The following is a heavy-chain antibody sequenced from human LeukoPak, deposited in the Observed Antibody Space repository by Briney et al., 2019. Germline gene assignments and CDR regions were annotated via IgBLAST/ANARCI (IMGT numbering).Heavy chain of an antibody. CDR3: ARDYSTPDCSSTSCYTFGWFDP. J-gene: IGHJ5*02. CDR1: GFTFSSYS. CDR2: ISSSSSYI. Sequence: GRSLGLSCAASGFTFSSYSMNWVRQAPGKGLEWVSSISSSSSYIYYADSVKGRFTISRDNAKNSLYLQMNSLRAEDTAVYYCARDYSTPDCSSTSCYTFGWFDPWGQGTLVTVSS. D-gene: IGHD2-2*02. V-gene: IGHV3-21*01.